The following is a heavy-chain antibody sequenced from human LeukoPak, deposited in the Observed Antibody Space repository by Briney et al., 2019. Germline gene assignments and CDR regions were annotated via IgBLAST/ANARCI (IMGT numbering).Heavy chain of an antibody. CDR1: GGSISGYY. J-gene: IGHJ4*02. V-gene: IGHV4-4*07. Sequence: SGTLSLTCTVSGGSISGYYWSWIRQPAGKGLEWIGRIYTSGSTNYNPSLKSRVTMSVDTSKNQFSLKLSSVTAVDTAVYYCARARSGWNERYYFDYWGQGTLVTVSS. D-gene: IGHD6-19*01. CDR3: ARARSGWNERYYFDY. CDR2: IYTSGST.